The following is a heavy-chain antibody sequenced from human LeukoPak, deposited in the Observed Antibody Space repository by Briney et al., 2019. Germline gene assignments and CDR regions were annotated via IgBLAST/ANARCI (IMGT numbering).Heavy chain of an antibody. D-gene: IGHD4-17*01. V-gene: IGHV4-31*03. CDR1: GGSISSGGYY. J-gene: IGHJ4*02. CDR2: IYYSGST. CDR3: ARGGVFGTTVLKFDY. Sequence: SETLSLTCTVSGGSISSGGYYWSWIRQHPGKGLEWIGYIYYSGSTYYNPSLKSRVTISVDTSKNQFSLKLSSVTAADTAVYYCARGGVFGTTVLKFDYWGQGTLVTVSS.